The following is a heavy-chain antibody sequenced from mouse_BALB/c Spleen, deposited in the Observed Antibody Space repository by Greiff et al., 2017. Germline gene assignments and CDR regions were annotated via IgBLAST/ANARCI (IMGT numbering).Heavy chain of an antibody. V-gene: IGHV5-6*01. Sequence: EVKLVESGGDLVKPGGSLKLSCAASGFTFSSYGMSWVRQTPDKRLEWVATISSGGSYTYYPDSVKGRFTISRDNAKNTLYLQMSSLKSEDTAMYYCTKSHYYAMDVWGAGTSVTVSS. CDR3: TKSHYYAMDV. J-gene: IGHJ4*01. CDR2: ISSGGSYT. CDR1: GFTFSSYG.